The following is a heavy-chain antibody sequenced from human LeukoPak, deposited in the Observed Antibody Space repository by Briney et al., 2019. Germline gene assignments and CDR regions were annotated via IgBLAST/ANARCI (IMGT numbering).Heavy chain of an antibody. V-gene: IGHV4-59*01. CDR2: IYYSGST. D-gene: IGHD1-1*01. J-gene: IGHJ5*02. CDR3: ARFAGTTAGTKYNWFDP. CDR1: GGSFSGYY. Sequence: ASETLSLTCAVYGGSFSGYYWSWIRQPPGKGLEWIGYIYYSGSTNYNPSLKSRVTISVDTSKNQFSLKLSSVTAADTAVYYCARFAGTTAGTKYNWFDPWGQGTLVTVSS.